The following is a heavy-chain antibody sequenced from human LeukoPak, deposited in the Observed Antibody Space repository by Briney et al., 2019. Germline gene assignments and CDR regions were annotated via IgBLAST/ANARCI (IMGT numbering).Heavy chain of an antibody. CDR1: GFTFGDYA. CDR3: TRNSGYDKNHDY. J-gene: IGHJ4*02. Sequence: GGSLRLSCTASGFTFGDYAMSWVRQAPGKGLEWVGFIRSKAYGGTTEYAASVKGRFTISRDDSKSIAYLRMNSLKTGDTAVYYCTRNSGYDKNHDYWGQGTLVTVSS. D-gene: IGHD5-12*01. V-gene: IGHV3-49*04. CDR2: IRSKAYGGTT.